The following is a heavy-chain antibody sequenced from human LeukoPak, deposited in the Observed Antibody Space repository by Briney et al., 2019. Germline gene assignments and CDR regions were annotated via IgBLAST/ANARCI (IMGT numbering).Heavy chain of an antibody. V-gene: IGHV3-9*02. CDR2: ISWNSGSI. CDR1: GFTSDDYA. J-gene: IGHJ3*02. D-gene: IGHD5-18*01. Sequence: PGGSLRLSCAASGFTSDDYAMHWVRQAPGKGLEWVSGISWNSGSIAYADSVKGRFTISRDNAKNSLYLQMNSLRAEDTGLYYCAKDIAADTAQGDDAFDIWGQGTMVTVSS. CDR3: AKDIAADTAQGDDAFDI.